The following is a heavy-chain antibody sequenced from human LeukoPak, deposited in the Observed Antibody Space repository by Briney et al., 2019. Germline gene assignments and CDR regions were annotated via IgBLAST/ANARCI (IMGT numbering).Heavy chain of an antibody. CDR3: ARDHPLRYFDWLLPLNAFDI. D-gene: IGHD3-9*01. CDR1: GFTVSSNY. V-gene: IGHV3-53*01. CDR2: IYSGGST. Sequence: GGSLRLSCAASGFTVSSNYMSWVRQAPGKGLEWVSVIYSGGSTCYADSVKGRFTISRDNSKNTLYLQMNSLRAEDTAVYYCARDHPLRYFDWLLPLNAFDIWGQGTMVTVSS. J-gene: IGHJ3*02.